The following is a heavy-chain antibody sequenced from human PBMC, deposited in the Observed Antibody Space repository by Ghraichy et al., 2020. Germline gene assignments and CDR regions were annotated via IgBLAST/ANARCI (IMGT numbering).Heavy chain of an antibody. Sequence: SETLSLTCAVYGGSFSGYYWSWIRQPPGKGLEWIGEINHSGSTNYNPSLKSRVTISVDTSKNQFSLKLSSVTAADTAVYYCARVVRYCSSTSCQLRVYFDYWGQGTLVTVSS. CDR1: GGSFSGYY. CDR2: INHSGST. D-gene: IGHD2-2*01. V-gene: IGHV4-34*01. J-gene: IGHJ4*02. CDR3: ARVVRYCSSTSCQLRVYFDY.